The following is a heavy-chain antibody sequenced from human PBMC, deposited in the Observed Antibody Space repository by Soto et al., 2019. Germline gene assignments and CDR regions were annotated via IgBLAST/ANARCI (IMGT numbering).Heavy chain of an antibody. D-gene: IGHD7-27*01. J-gene: IGHJ6*02. V-gene: IGHV1-18*04. CDR1: GYTFTSYG. CDR2: ISAYNGNT. CDR3: ATLYTGDFEYYYYGMDV. Sequence: ASVKVSCKASGYTFTSYGISWVRQAPGQGLEWMGWISAYNGNTNYAQKLQGRVTMTTDTSTSTAYMGLRSLRSDDTAVYYCATLYTGDFEYYYYGMDVWGQGTTVTVSS.